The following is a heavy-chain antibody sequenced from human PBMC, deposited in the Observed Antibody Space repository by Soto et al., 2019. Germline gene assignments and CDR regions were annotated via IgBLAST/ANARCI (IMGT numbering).Heavy chain of an antibody. J-gene: IGHJ4*02. CDR2: ISSSSSYI. V-gene: IGHV3-21*01. D-gene: IGHD3-10*01. CDR1: GFTFSSYI. Sequence: EVQLVESVGGLVKPGGYLRLSCAASGFTFSSYIMNWVRQAPGKGMEWVSSISSSSSYIYYADSVKGRFTISRDNDKNSLYLQMSSLRAEDTAVYYWAREGYYGSGGYSWGQGTLVTFSS. CDR3: AREGYYGSGGYS.